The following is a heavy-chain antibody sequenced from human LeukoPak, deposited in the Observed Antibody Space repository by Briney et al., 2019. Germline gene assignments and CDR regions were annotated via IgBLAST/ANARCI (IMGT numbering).Heavy chain of an antibody. Sequence: PGGSLRFSGAASGFTLSKSWMSWLRQTPEKGLEWVANIKEDGSAKYYVDSVKSGFTISRDNAKNSLYLRRNWSAAEDAVFDFCAKDDEGYYWGQGILVTVSS. CDR2: IKEDGSAK. J-gene: IGHJ4*02. V-gene: IGHV3-7*04. CDR3: AKDDEGYY. CDR1: GFTLSKSW. D-gene: IGHD3-3*01.